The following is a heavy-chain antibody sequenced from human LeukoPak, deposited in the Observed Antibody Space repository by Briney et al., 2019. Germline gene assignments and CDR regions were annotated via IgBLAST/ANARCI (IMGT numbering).Heavy chain of an antibody. V-gene: IGHV3-48*03. D-gene: IGHD2-21*02. CDR2: ISSSGSTI. CDR3: AREWYCGGDCYSAFDY. CDR1: GFTFSSYE. Sequence: PGGSLRLSCAASGFTFSSYEMNWVRQGPGKGLEWVSYISSSGSTIYYADSVKGRFTISRDNAKNSLYLQMNSLRAEDTAVYYCAREWYCGGDCYSAFDYWGQGTLVTVSS. J-gene: IGHJ4*02.